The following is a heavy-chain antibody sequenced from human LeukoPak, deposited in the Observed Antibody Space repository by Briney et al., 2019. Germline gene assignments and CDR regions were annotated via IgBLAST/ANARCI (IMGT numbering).Heavy chain of an antibody. CDR1: GYSIRNGDY. CDR2: MYNSVSI. CDR3: ARNSSSGFFDY. J-gene: IGHJ4*02. D-gene: IGHD6-6*01. V-gene: IGHV4-38-2*01. Sequence: SSETLSLTCVVSGYSIRNGDYWGWSRQSPGRGLEWIASMYNSVSIHYNPSLKSRVTILVDTSKNEFSLKMRSVTAADTAVYYCARNSSSGFFDYWGQGTLATVSS.